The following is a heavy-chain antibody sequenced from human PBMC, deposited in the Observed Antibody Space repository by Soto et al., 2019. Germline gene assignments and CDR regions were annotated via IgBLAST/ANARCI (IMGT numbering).Heavy chain of an antibody. Sequence: SETLSLTCAVSGGSISSGGYSWSWIRQPPGKGLEWIGYIYHSGSTYYNPSLKSRVTISVDRSKNQFSLKLSSVTAADTAVYYCARAPYDFWSGYYHNWFDPWGQGTLVTVSS. CDR2: IYHSGST. CDR1: GGSISSGGYS. J-gene: IGHJ5*02. D-gene: IGHD3-3*01. CDR3: ARAPYDFWSGYYHNWFDP. V-gene: IGHV4-30-2*01.